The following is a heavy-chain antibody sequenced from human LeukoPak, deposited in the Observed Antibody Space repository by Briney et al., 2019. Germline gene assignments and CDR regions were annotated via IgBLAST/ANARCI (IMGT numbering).Heavy chain of an antibody. CDR3: ARDVLLWFGARGGMDV. CDR2: IYHSGST. V-gene: IGHV4-38-2*02. CDR1: GYSISSGYY. D-gene: IGHD3-10*01. J-gene: IGHJ6*02. Sequence: SETLSLTCTVSGYSISSGYYWGWIRQPPGKGLEWIGSIYHSGSTYYNPSLKSRVTISVDTSKNQFSLKLSSVTAADTAVYYCARDVLLWFGARGGMDVWGQGTTVTVSS.